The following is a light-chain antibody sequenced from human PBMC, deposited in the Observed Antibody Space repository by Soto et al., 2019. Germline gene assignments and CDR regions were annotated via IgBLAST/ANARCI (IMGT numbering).Light chain of an antibody. J-gene: IGKJ1*01. CDR1: QSVLHNSSRHHF. CDR3: QQSLGDVTWT. V-gene: IGKV4-1*01. CDR2: WTS. Sequence: FVLTQSPDSLAVPLVATATINSMCTQSVLHNSSRHHFLSWYQQKPGQSPKLLIYWTSVRESGVPERFTGSGSGTEFTLTIRSLQAEDVAVYYCQQSLGDVTWTFGQGTKVDIK.